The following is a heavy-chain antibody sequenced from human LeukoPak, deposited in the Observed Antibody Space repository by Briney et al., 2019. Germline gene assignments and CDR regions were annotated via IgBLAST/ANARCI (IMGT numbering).Heavy chain of an antibody. D-gene: IGHD2-8*02. CDR1: GLTFSTYG. J-gene: IGHJ4*02. V-gene: IGHV3-33*01. CDR3: ARDWSFYYDL. CDR2: IWYDGSNK. Sequence: GGSLRLSCAASGLTFSTYGFSWVRQAPGKGLEWVAVIWYDGSNKYYGDSVKGRFTISRDSSTVYLQMSSLRAEDTAVYYCARDWSFYYDLWGQGTLVTVSS.